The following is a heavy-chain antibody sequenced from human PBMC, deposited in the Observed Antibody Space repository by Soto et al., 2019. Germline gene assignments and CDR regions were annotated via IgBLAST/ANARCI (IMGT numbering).Heavy chain of an antibody. D-gene: IGHD3-10*01. J-gene: IGHJ4*02. Sequence: GGSLRLSCSASGFTFSSYYMHWVRQGTGKGPEWVSAIGTAGDTYYLGSVKGRFTISRENAKNSFYLQMNSLRVEDTAVYYCATGGTYYWGQGTLVTVS. CDR3: ATGGTYY. CDR1: GFTFSSYY. CDR2: IGTAGDT. V-gene: IGHV3-13*01.